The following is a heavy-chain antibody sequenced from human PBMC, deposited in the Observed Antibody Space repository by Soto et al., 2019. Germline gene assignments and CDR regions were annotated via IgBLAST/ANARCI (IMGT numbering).Heavy chain of an antibody. CDR3: ARDRGGYYYGMDV. Sequence: SETLSLSCTVSGGSFSSGCYYWSWIRQPPGKGLEWIGYIYYSGSTNYSPSLKSRVTISVDTSKNQFSLKLSSVTAADTAVYYCARDRGGYYYGMDVWGQGTTVTVSS. CDR1: GGSFSSGCYY. J-gene: IGHJ6*02. V-gene: IGHV4-61*01. CDR2: IYYSGST.